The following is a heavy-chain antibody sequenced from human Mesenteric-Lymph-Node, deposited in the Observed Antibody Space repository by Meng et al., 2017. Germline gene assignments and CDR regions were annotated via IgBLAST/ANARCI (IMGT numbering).Heavy chain of an antibody. V-gene: IGHV1-18*01. D-gene: IGHD6-19*01. Sequence: ASVKVSCKASGYTFTSYGISWVRQAPGQGLEWMGWISAYNGNTDYAQKFQGRVTMTRDTSTSTVYMELSSLRSEDTAVYYCARENSSGWSYYFDYWGQGTLVTVSS. J-gene: IGHJ4*02. CDR2: ISAYNGNT. CDR3: ARENSSGWSYYFDY. CDR1: GYTFTSYG.